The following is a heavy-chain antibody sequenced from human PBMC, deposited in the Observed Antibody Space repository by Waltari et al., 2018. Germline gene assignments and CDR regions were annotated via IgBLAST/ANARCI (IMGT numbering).Heavy chain of an antibody. J-gene: IGHJ5*02. V-gene: IGHV4-59*01. CDR3: ARGGWFDP. CDR1: GGSIRSYY. CDR2: IYYSGST. Sequence: QVQLQESGPGLVKPSETLSLTCTVSGGSIRSYYWSWIRQPPGKGLEWIGYIYYSGSTNYNPALKSRVTISVDTSKNQFSLKLSSVTAADTAVYYCARGGWFDPWGQGTLVTVSS.